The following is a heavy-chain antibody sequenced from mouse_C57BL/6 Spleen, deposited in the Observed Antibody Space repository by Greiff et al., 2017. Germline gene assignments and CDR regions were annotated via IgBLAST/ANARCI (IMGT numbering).Heavy chain of an antibody. J-gene: IGHJ2*01. CDR3: ARDCDGSGFDY. D-gene: IGHD1-1*01. CDR1: GYTFTSYW. CDR2: IHPNSGST. V-gene: IGHV1-64*01. Sequence: QVQLKQPGAELVKPGASVKLSCKASGYTFTSYWMHWVKQRPGQGLEWIGMIHPNSGSTNYNEKFKSKATLTVDKSSSTAYMQLSSLTSEDSAVYSCARDCDGSGFDYWGQGTTLTVSS.